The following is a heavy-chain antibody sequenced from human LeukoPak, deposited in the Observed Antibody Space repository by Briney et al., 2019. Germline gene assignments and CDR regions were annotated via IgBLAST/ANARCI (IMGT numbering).Heavy chain of an antibody. CDR1: GGSFSGYY. Sequence: SETLSLTCAVYGGSFSGYYWSWIRQPPGKGLEWIGEINDSGSTEYNPSLKSRVTISVDTSKNEFSLQLTSVTAADTDVYYCAREANYYGSGSYFEGTFDYWGQGSLVTVSS. CDR2: INDSGST. V-gene: IGHV4-34*01. CDR3: AREANYYGSGSYFEGTFDY. J-gene: IGHJ4*02. D-gene: IGHD3-10*01.